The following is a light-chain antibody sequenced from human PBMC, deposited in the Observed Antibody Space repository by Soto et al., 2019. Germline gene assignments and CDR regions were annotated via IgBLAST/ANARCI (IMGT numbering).Light chain of an antibody. CDR2: GAS. J-gene: IGKJ4*01. CDR1: QSVSSNY. Sequence: IVLTQSPGTLSLSPGERATLSCRASQSVSSNYLVWYQQKPGQAPRLLIYGASSRATGIPDRFSGSGSGTDFTLTISRLEPEDFAVYYCQQYGSSPPRLTFGGGTKVEIK. V-gene: IGKV3-20*01. CDR3: QQYGSSPPRLT.